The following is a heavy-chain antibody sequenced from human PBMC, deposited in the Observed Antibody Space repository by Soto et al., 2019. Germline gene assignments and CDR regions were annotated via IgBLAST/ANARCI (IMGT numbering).Heavy chain of an antibody. V-gene: IGHV4-30-4*01. CDR2: IYYSGST. J-gene: IGHJ4*02. D-gene: IGHD3-10*01. Sequence: KPSETLSLTCTVSGGSISSGDYYWSWIRQPPGKGLEWIGYIYYSGSTYYNPSLKSRVTISVDTSKNQFSLKLSSVTAADTAVYYCARDQMYYGSGSYTWGVIDYWGQGTPVTVSS. CDR3: ARDQMYYGSGSYTWGVIDY. CDR1: GGSISSGDYY.